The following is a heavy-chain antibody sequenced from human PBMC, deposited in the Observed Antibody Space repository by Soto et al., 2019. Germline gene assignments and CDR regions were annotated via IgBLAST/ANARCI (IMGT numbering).Heavy chain of an antibody. CDR3: ARSRRGIVGAKDY. J-gene: IGHJ4*02. V-gene: IGHV4-34*01. CDR2: INHSGST. CDR1: GGSFSGYY. D-gene: IGHD1-26*01. Sequence: SETLSLTCAVYGGSFSGYYWSWIRQPPGKGLEWIGEINHSGSTNYNPSLKSRVTISVDTSKNQFSLKLSSVTAADTAVYYCARSRRGIVGAKDYWGQGTLVTVSS.